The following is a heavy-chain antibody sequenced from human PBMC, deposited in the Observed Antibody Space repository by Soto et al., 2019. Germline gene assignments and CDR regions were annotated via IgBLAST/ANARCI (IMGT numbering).Heavy chain of an antibody. Sequence: PGGSLRLSCAASGFPFSSYGMHWVRQAPGKGLEWVAVISYDGSNKYYADSVKGRFTISRDNSKNTLYLQMNSLRAEDTAVYYCAKGIYYFDYWGQGTLVTVSS. CDR1: GFPFSSYG. CDR3: AKGIYYFDY. J-gene: IGHJ4*02. D-gene: IGHD1-20*01. V-gene: IGHV3-30*18. CDR2: ISYDGSNK.